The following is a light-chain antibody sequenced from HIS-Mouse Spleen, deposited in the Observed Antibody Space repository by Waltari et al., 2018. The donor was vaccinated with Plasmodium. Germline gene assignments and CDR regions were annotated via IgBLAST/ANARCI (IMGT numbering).Light chain of an antibody. CDR1: KLGDKY. CDR3: QAWDSSTVV. J-gene: IGLJ2*01. CDR2: QDS. V-gene: IGLV3-1*01. Sequence: SYELTQPPSVSVSPGQTASITCSGDKLGDKYACWYQQQPGQSPVLVIYQDSKRPSGIPELFSVSNSGNTATLTNSGTQAMDEADYYCQAWDSSTVVFGGGTKLTVL.